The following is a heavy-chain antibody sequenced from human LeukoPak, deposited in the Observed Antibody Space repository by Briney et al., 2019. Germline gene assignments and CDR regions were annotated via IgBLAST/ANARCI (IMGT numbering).Heavy chain of an antibody. V-gene: IGHV5-51*01. D-gene: IGHD2-2*02. Sequence: GGSLKISCKGSGYSFTSYWIGWVRQMPGKGLEWMGIIYPGDSDTRYSPSFQGQVTISADESISTAYLQWSSLKASDTAMYYCARHLRGVVVPAAISRGGFDPWGQGTLVTVSS. J-gene: IGHJ5*02. CDR1: GYSFTSYW. CDR3: ARHLRGVVVPAAISRGGFDP. CDR2: IYPGDSDT.